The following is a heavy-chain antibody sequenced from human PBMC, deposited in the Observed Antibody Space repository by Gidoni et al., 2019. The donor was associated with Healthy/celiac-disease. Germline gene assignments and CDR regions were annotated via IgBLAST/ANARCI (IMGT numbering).Heavy chain of an antibody. D-gene: IGHD1-26*01. CDR1: GGSIGSSSYY. J-gene: IGHJ4*02. CDR2: IYYSGST. CDR3: ARLLVGATLGVDY. Sequence: QLQLQESGPGRVKPSETLSLTCTDSGGSIGSSSYYWGWIRQPPGKGLEWIGSIYYSGSTYYNPSLKSRVTISVDTSKNQFSLKLSSVTAADTAVYYCARLLVGATLGVDYWGQGTLVTVSS. V-gene: IGHV4-39*01.